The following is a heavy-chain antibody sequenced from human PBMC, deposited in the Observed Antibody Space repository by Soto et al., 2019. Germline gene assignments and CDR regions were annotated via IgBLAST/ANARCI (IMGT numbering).Heavy chain of an antibody. CDR3: ARGYCTNGVCYGGHWFDS. V-gene: IGHV4-34*01. CDR2: INHSGST. D-gene: IGHD2-8*01. CDR1: GGSFSGYY. Sequence: SETLSLTCAVYGGSFSGYYRSWIHHPPGKGLEWIGEINHSGSTKYNPSLKSRVTLSVDTSKNPFSLKLSSVTAADTAVYYCARGYCTNGVCYGGHWFDSWGQGTLVAVPS. J-gene: IGHJ5*01.